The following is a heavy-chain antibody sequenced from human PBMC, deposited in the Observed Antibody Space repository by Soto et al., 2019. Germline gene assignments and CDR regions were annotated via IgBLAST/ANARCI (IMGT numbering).Heavy chain of an antibody. CDR3: ARVPRKYYYDSSGWFDP. Sequence: SETLSLTCVVYGGSFSGYYWSWIRQPPGKGLEWMGEINHSGSTNYNPSPKSRVTISVATSKSQFSLKLSSVTAADTAVYYCARVPRKYYYDSSGWFDPWGQGTLVTVSS. D-gene: IGHD3-22*01. CDR2: INHSGST. J-gene: IGHJ5*02. V-gene: IGHV4-34*01. CDR1: GGSFSGYY.